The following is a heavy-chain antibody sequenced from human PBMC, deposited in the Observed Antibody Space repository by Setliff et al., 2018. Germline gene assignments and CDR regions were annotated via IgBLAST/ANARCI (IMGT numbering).Heavy chain of an antibody. CDR1: GASISSHY. V-gene: IGHV4-59*11. Sequence: PSETLSLTCTVSGASISSHYWSWIRQAPGKGLQWIAYVHYNGETNYNPSLRSRGTISVDTSKNKFSLSLSSVTAADTAVYYCARGGYNGYAVFDDWGQGALVTVSS. D-gene: IGHD5-12*01. CDR3: ARGGYNGYAVFDD. CDR2: VHYNGET. J-gene: IGHJ4*02.